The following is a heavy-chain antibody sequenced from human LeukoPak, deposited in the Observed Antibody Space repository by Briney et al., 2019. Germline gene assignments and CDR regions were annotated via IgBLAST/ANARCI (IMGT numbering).Heavy chain of an antibody. CDR2: IYWDDDK. CDR1: VFSLSTGGVG. CDR3: AHSGGGEAAADY. D-gene: IGHD6-13*01. V-gene: IGHV2-5*02. Sequence: SGPTLVKPTQTLTLTCTFSVFSLSTGGVGVGWIRQPPGKALEWLALIYWDDDKRYSPSLKSRLTITKDTSKNQVVLTMTNMDPVDTATYYCAHSGGGEAAADYWGQGTLVTVSS. J-gene: IGHJ4*02.